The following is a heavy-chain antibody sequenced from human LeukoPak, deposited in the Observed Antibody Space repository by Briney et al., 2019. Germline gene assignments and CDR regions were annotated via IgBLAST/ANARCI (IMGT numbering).Heavy chain of an antibody. Sequence: ASVKVSCKASGYTFTGYYMHWVRQAPGQGLEWMGWINPNSGGTNYAQKFQGRVTMTRDTSISTAYMELSRLRSDDTAVYYCARVKVGATIYYFDYWGRGTLVTVSS. V-gene: IGHV1-2*02. J-gene: IGHJ4*02. CDR2: INPNSGGT. CDR3: ARVKVGATIYYFDY. CDR1: GYTFTGYY. D-gene: IGHD1-26*01.